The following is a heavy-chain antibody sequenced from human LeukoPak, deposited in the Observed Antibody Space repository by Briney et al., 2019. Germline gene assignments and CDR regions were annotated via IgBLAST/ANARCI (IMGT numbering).Heavy chain of an antibody. CDR3: AKGHIVGATLDDAFDI. D-gene: IGHD1-26*01. Sequence: GGSLRLSCAASGFTFSSYAMSWVRQAPGKGLEWVSAISGSGGSTYYADSVKGRFTISRDNSKNTLYLQMNSLRAEETAVYYCAKGHIVGATLDDAFDIWGQGTMVTVSS. CDR1: GFTFSSYA. V-gene: IGHV3-23*01. CDR2: ISGSGGST. J-gene: IGHJ3*02.